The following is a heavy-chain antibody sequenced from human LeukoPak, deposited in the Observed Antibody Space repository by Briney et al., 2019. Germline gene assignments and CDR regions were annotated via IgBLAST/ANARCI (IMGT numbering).Heavy chain of an antibody. J-gene: IGHJ4*02. CDR1: GFTFTSSA. CDR3: AADDSNPRGASGY. Sequence: ASVKVSCKASGFTFTSSAVQWVRQARGQRLEWIGWIVVGSGNTNYAQKFQERVTIIRDMSTSTAYMELCSLRSEDTAVYYCAADDSNPRGASGYWGQGTLVTVSS. V-gene: IGHV1-58*01. D-gene: IGHD3-22*01. CDR2: IVVGSGNT.